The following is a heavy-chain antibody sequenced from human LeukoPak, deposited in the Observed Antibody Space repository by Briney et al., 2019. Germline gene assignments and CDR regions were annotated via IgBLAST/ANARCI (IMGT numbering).Heavy chain of an antibody. D-gene: IGHD5-12*01. CDR1: GGSISRSRCY. J-gene: IGHJ4*02. CDR3: AIVGCSGSDYFTDY. CDR2: SYNNGDT. Sequence: SETLSLTCSVSGGSISRSRCYWGWSGQPPGKGLEWIGTSYNNGDTYDDPSLESRPTIRVDPSKNHFSLELTSVTAPDTAVYYCAIVGCSGSDYFTDYWGQGTMVTVSS. V-gene: IGHV4-39*02.